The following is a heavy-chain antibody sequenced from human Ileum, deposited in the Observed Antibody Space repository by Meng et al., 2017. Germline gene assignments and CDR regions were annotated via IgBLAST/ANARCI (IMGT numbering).Heavy chain of an antibody. V-gene: IGHV4-4*02. Sequence: VHLQESRPGFVKPSGTLSLTCAVSVDSISTPNWLTWDRQPPGEGLEWIGEIYHSGLVNYTLSLNSRVTLSIDKSKNQFSLKLSSVTAADTGVYYCAANSGKKMHSWGQGTLVTVSS. CDR3: AANSGKKMHS. D-gene: IGHD4-23*01. J-gene: IGHJ4*02. CDR1: VDSISTPNW. CDR2: IYHSGLV.